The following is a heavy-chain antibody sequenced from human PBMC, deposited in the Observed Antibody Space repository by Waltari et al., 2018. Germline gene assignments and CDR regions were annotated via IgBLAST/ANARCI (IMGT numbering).Heavy chain of an antibody. J-gene: IGHJ4*02. V-gene: IGHV1-69*08. CDR3: ARDPPSIAVAGTFYFDC. CDR1: GGTFSSYA. CDR2: IIPIFGTA. Sequence: QVQLVQSGAEVKKPGSSVKVSCKASGGTFSSYAISWVRQAPGQGLEWMGRIIPIFGTANYAQKFQGRVTITADKSTSTAYMELSSLRSEDTAVYYCARDPPSIAVAGTFYFDCWGQGTLVTVSS. D-gene: IGHD6-19*01.